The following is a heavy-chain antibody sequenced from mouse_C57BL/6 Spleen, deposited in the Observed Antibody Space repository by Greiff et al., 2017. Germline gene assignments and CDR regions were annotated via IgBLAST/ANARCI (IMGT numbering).Heavy chain of an antibody. CDR2: INPNNGGT. CDR1: GYTFTDYY. D-gene: IGHD2-14*01. J-gene: IGHJ3*01. CDR3: ARSGIPFAY. V-gene: IGHV1-26*01. Sequence: EVQLQQSGPELVKPGASVKISCKASGYTFTDYYMNWVKQSHGKSLEWIGDINPNNGGTSYNQKFKGKATLTVDKSSSTAYMELRSLTSEDSAVYYCARSGIPFAYWGQGTLVTVSA.